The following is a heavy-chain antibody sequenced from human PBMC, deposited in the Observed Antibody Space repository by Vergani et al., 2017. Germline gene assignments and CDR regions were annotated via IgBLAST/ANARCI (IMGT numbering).Heavy chain of an antibody. V-gene: IGHV4-61*02. D-gene: IGHD3-22*01. CDR3: ARAFYYDDSSGYYHYFDY. Sequence: QVQLQESGPGLVKPSQTLSLTCTVSGGSISSGSYYWSWIRQPAGKGLEWIGRIYTSGSTNYNPSLKSRVTISVDTSKNQFSLKLSSVTAADTAVYYCARAFYYDDSSGYYHYFDYWGQGTLVTVSS. CDR2: IYTSGST. J-gene: IGHJ4*02. CDR1: GGSISSGSYY.